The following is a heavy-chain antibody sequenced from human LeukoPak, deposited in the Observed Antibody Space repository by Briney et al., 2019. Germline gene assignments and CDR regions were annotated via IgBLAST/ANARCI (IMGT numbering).Heavy chain of an antibody. Sequence: GGSLRLSCAASGFTFSSYAMSWVRQAPGKGLEWVSAISGSGGSTYYADSVKGRFTTSRDNSKNTLYLQMNSLRAEDTAVYYCAKYGYCSGGSCYFVSGYFDYWGQGTLVTVSS. D-gene: IGHD2-15*01. V-gene: IGHV3-23*01. CDR2: ISGSGGST. J-gene: IGHJ4*02. CDR3: AKYGYCSGGSCYFVSGYFDY. CDR1: GFTFSSYA.